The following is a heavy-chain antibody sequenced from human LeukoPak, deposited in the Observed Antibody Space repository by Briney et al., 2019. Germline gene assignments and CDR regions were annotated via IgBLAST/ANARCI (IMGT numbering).Heavy chain of an antibody. Sequence: SETLSLTCTVSGGSISSSSYYWGWIRQPPGKGLEWIGYIYYGGSTNYNPSLKSRVTISVDTSKNQFSLKLSSVTAADTAVYYCARVGLRWDFDYWGQGTLVTVSS. CDR1: GGSISSSSYY. CDR2: IYYGGST. D-gene: IGHD4-23*01. CDR3: ARVGLRWDFDY. V-gene: IGHV4-61*05. J-gene: IGHJ4*02.